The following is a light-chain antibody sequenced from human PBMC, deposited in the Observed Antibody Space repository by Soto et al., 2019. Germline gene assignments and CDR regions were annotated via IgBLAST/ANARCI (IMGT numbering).Light chain of an antibody. CDR1: SSNIGSNT. Sequence: QSVLTQPPSASGTPGQRVTISCSGSSSNIGSNTVNWYQQLPGTTPTHLIYSNTQRPSGVPDRFSGSKSGTSASLAISGLQSEDEADYYCAAWDDSLTGVVFGGGTKLTVL. CDR3: AAWDDSLTGVV. V-gene: IGLV1-44*01. J-gene: IGLJ2*01. CDR2: SNT.